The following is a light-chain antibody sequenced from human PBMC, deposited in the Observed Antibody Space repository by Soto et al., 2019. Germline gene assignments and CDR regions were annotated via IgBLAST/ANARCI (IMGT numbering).Light chain of an antibody. V-gene: IGKV4-1*01. CDR1: QSVLYSSKNKNY. J-gene: IGKJ3*01. CDR3: QQYYTTPFT. Sequence: DIVMTQSPDSLAVSLGERATINCKSSQSVLYSSKNKNYLAWYQQKPGQVPKLLIYWASTRESGVPDRFSGSGSGTDFTLTISGLQAEDVAVYYCQQYYTTPFTFGPGTKVDI. CDR2: WAS.